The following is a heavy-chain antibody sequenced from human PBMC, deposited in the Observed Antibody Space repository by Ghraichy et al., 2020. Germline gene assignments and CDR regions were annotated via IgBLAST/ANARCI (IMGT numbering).Heavy chain of an antibody. J-gene: IGHJ4*02. CDR2: IYYSGST. D-gene: IGHD2-21*02. CDR3: ARGFSSFLGAGTATDY. CDR1: GGSISSGDYY. V-gene: IGHV4-30-4*01. Sequence: SETLSLTCTVSGGSISSGDYYWSWIRQPPGKGLEWIGYIYYSGSTYYNPSLKSRVTISVDTSKNQFSLKLSSVTAADTAVYYCARGFSSFLGAGTATDYWGQGTLVTVSS.